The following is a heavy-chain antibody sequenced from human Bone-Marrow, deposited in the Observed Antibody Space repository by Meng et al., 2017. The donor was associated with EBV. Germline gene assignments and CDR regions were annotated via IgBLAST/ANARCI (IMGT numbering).Heavy chain of an antibody. CDR2: INHSGST. CDR3: ARGRGYSSPNFDY. Sequence: QGQSQQWGAGLFKPSETLSLTCAVYGGSFSGYYWSWIRQPPGKGLEWIGEINHSGSTNYNPSLKSRVTISVDTSKNQFSLKLSSVTAADTAVYYCARGRGYSSPNFDYWGQGTLVTVSS. V-gene: IGHV4-34*01. J-gene: IGHJ4*02. D-gene: IGHD6-13*01. CDR1: GGSFSGYY.